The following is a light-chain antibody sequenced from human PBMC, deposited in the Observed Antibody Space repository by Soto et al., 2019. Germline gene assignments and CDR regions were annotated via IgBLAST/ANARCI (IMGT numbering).Light chain of an antibody. V-gene: IGKV4-1*01. CDR1: QSVLYSSNNKNY. CDR3: QQYYDSPLT. J-gene: IGKJ4*01. Sequence: DIVMTQSPDSLAVSLGERATINCKSSQSVLYSSNNKNYLTWYQQKPGQPPKLLISWASTRESGVPERFSGSGSGTAFTLTISSLQAEDVAVYYCQQYYDSPLTFGGGTKVEIK. CDR2: WAS.